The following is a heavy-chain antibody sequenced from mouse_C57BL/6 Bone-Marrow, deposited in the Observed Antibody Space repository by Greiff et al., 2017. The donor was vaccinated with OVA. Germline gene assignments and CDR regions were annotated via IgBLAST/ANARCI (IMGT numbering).Heavy chain of an antibody. CDR2: IHPNSGST. V-gene: IGHV1-64*01. J-gene: IGHJ2*01. CDR1: GYTFTSYW. D-gene: IGHD2-4*01. Sequence: VQLQQPGAELVKPGASVKLSCKASGYTFTSYWMHWVKQRPGQGLEWIGMIHPNSGSTNYNEKFKSKATLTVDKSSSTAYMQLSSLTSEDSAVYYCASYYDYDDVDYWGQGTTLTVSS. CDR3: ASYYDYDDVDY.